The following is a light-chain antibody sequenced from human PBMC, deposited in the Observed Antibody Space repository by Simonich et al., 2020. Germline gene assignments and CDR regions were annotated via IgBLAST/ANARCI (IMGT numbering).Light chain of an antibody. CDR3: QSYDSSIWV. V-gene: IGLV6-57*03. CDR2: EDK. CDR1: SGSIASNY. J-gene: IGLJ3*02. Sequence: NFMLTQPHSVSESPGKTVTISCTRRSGSIASNYVQWDQQRPGSAPTTVIYEDKQRPPGVPDRFSGSSDSSSNSASLTISGLKTEDEADYYCQSYDSSIWVFGGGTKLTVL.